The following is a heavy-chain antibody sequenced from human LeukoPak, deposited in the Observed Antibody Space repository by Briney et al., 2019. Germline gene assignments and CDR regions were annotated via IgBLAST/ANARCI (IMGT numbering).Heavy chain of an antibody. D-gene: IGHD6-13*01. CDR3: AKNLYSSSWIYPGSGMDV. CDR1: GFTFSSYA. V-gene: IGHV3-23*01. CDR2: ISGSGGST. Sequence: GGSLRLSCAASGFTFSSYAMSWVRQAPGKGLEWVSAISGSGGSTYYADSVKGRFTISRDNSKNTLYLQMNSLRAEDTAVYYCAKNLYSSSWIYPGSGMDVWGKGTTVTVSS. J-gene: IGHJ6*04.